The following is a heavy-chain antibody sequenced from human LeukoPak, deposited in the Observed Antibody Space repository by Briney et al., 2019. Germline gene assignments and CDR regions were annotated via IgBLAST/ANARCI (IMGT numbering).Heavy chain of an antibody. D-gene: IGHD3-10*01. V-gene: IGHV4-31*03. CDR3: ARGARMVRDKYYFDY. J-gene: IGHJ4*02. CDR1: GGSISSGGYY. Sequence: SQTLSLTCTVSGGSISSGGYYWSWFRQYPGKGLEWIGYIYYSGSTYYNPSLKSRVTISVDTSKNQSSLKLSSVTAADTAVYYCARGARMVRDKYYFDYWGQGTLVTVTS. CDR2: IYYSGST.